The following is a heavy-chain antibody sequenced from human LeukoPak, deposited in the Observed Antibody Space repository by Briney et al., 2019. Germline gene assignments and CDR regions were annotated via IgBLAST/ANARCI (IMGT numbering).Heavy chain of an antibody. Sequence: GASVKVSCKASGGTFSSYAISWVRQAPGQGLEWMGGIIPIFGTANYAQKFQGRVTITADESTSTAYMELSSLRSEDTAVYYCATTPWFGDPSGYYYMDVWGKGTTVTISS. CDR3: ATTPWFGDPSGYYYMDV. J-gene: IGHJ6*03. V-gene: IGHV1-69*13. CDR1: GGTFSSYA. CDR2: IIPIFGTA. D-gene: IGHD3-10*01.